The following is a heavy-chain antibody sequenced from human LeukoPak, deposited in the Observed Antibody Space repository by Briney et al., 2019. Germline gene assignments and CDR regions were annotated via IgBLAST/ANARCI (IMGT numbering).Heavy chain of an antibody. J-gene: IGHJ2*01. V-gene: IGHV4-39*07. D-gene: IGHD7-27*01. CDR3: ARAGFSYWYFDL. CDR1: GGSISSSSYY. CDR2: IYYSGST. Sequence: SESLSLTCTVSGGSISSSSYYWGWIRQPPGKGLEWIGSIYYSGSTYYNPSLKSRVTISVDTSKNQFSLILTSVTAADTAVYYCARAGFSYWYFDLWGRGTLVTVSS.